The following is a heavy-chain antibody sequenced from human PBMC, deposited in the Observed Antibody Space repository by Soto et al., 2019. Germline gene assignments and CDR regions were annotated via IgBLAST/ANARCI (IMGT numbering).Heavy chain of an antibody. V-gene: IGHV1-69*13. J-gene: IGHJ4*01. CDR1: GGTFSSYA. CDR2: IIPISGSV. D-gene: IGHD6-6*01. CDR3: ARAPEYSSSSFDY. Sequence: SVKVSCKASGGTFSSYAFSWVRQAPGQGLEWMGGIIPISGSVFYAQKFQGRVTITADESTSTTYMELSGLRFEDTAVYYCARAPEYSSSSFDYWGQGTLVTVSS.